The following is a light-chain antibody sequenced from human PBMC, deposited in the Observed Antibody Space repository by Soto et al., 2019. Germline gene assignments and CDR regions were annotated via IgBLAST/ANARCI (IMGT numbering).Light chain of an antibody. CDR1: QSVSSSH. V-gene: IGKV3-20*01. CDR3: HQYGSSPYT. J-gene: IGKJ2*01. CDR2: GAS. Sequence: EIVLTQSPGTLSLSPGERATLSCRATQSVSSSHLAWYQQKPGQAPRLLIYGASSTDPGIPDRFSGSGSVTEFTLTISRLEPEDFAVYFCHQYGSSPYTFGQGTKLEIK.